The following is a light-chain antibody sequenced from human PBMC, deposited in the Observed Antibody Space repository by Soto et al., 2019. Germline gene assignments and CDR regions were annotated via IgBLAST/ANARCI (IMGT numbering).Light chain of an antibody. J-gene: IGKJ1*01. CDR2: DAS. CDR1: QSVSSY. Sequence: EIVLTQSPATLSLSPGERATLSCRASQSVSSYLAWYQQKPGQAPRLLIYDASNRATGIPARFSGSGSGTDFTLTISTLAAEDFEVYYCQQRSNWPTFGQGTKVEIK. V-gene: IGKV3-11*01. CDR3: QQRSNWPT.